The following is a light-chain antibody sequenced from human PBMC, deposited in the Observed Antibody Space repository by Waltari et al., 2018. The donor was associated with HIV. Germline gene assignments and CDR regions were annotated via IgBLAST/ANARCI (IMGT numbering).Light chain of an antibody. CDR3: QNYDSAPVA. V-gene: IGKV1-27*01. Sequence: DIQMSQVPSSLSASVGDRVTITCRASRDIRNDLAWYQQKAGEAPKLLIYAASTLRSGVPSRFRCSGSGTDFTLTIDGLQPEDVASYYCQNYDSAPVAFGQGTRLEI. CDR1: RDIRND. J-gene: IGKJ5*01. CDR2: AAS.